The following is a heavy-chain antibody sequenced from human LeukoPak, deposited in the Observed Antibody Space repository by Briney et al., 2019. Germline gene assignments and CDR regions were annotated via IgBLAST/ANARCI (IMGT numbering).Heavy chain of an antibody. Sequence: SETLSLTCAVSGGSISSGDYPWSWIRQPPGKGLEWIGYIFHTGHTSYNPSLKSRVTISVDMSKNQFSLKLSSVTAADTAVYYCARGFSGSGSQFDYWGQGTLVTVSS. CDR1: GGSISSGDYP. J-gene: IGHJ4*02. CDR3: ARGFSGSGSQFDY. D-gene: IGHD3-10*01. V-gene: IGHV4-30-2*01. CDR2: IFHTGHT.